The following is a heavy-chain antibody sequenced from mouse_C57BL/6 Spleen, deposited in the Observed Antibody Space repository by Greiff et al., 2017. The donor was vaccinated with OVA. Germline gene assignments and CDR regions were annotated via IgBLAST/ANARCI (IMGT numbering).Heavy chain of an antibody. V-gene: IGHV14-2*01. CDR3: ARGGYDGYPYYAMDY. J-gene: IGHJ4*01. Sequence: DVKLVESGAELVKPGASVKLSCTASGFNIKDYYMHWVKQRTEQGLEWIGRIDPEDGETKYAPKFQGKATITADTSSNTAYLQLSSLTSEDTAVYDCARGGYDGYPYYAMDYWGQGTSVTVSS. CDR1: GFNIKDYY. CDR2: IDPEDGET. D-gene: IGHD2-3*01.